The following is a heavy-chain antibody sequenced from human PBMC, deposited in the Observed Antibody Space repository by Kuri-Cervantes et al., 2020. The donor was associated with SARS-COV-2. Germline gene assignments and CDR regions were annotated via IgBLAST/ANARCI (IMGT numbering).Heavy chain of an antibody. CDR1: EFGFSRYA. V-gene: IGHV3-30-3*01. J-gene: IGHJ2*01. CDR2: TSFDGTKK. D-gene: IGHD3-3*01. CDR3: AREGHGITIFGVVITPGYFDL. Sequence: GGSLRLSCSDSEFGFSRYAMHWVRQAPGKGLEWVAQTSFDGTKKYYAESVKGRFIISRDNSVSTVCLQMNSLRAEDTAVYYCAREGHGITIFGVVITPGYFDLWGRGTLVTVSS.